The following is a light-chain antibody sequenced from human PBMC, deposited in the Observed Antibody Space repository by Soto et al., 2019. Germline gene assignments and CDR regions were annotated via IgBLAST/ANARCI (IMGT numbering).Light chain of an antibody. V-gene: IGKV1-39*01. CDR2: AAS. CDR3: QQTYSAPPT. CDR1: QSISNH. Sequence: DIKMTQSPPSMSASVGDRVTITCRASQSISNHLNWYQQMPGKAPKVLIYAASSLQSGVPSRFSGSGSGTDFTLTISSLQPEDFATYHCQQTYSAPPTFGGGTKVEIK. J-gene: IGKJ4*01.